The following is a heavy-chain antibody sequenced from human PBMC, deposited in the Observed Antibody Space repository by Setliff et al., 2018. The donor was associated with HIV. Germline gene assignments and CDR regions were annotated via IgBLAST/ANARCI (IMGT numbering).Heavy chain of an antibody. CDR1: GVSVSSGGYY. J-gene: IGHJ1*01. Sequence: PSETLSLTCTVSGVSVSSGGYYWSWIRQHPGKGLEWIGYVYHTATTYFNPSLKSRITISVDTSKNQFSLKLGFVTAADTAVYYCARGESTTWDLAEYFQHWGHGTPVTVSS. CDR2: VYHTATT. D-gene: IGHD2-2*01. V-gene: IGHV4-31*03. CDR3: ARGESTTWDLAEYFQH.